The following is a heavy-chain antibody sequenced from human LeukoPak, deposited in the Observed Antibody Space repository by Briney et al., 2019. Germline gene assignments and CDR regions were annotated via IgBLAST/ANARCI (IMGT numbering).Heavy chain of an antibody. CDR2: IYHSGST. Sequence: PSETLSLACAVYGGSFSGYYWSWIRQPPGKGLEWIGSIYHSGSTYYNPSLKSRVTISVDTSKNQFSLKLSSVTAADTAVYYCARDSRYNEGAFDIWGQGTMVTVSS. CDR3: ARDSRYNEGAFDI. CDR1: GGSFSGYY. D-gene: IGHD1-1*01. J-gene: IGHJ3*02. V-gene: IGHV4-34*01.